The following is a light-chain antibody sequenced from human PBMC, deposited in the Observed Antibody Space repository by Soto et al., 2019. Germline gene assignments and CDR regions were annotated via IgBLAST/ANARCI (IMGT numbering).Light chain of an antibody. Sequence: QSALTQPASVSGSPGQSITISCTGTSNDVGGYNYVSWYQQHPGKAPKLIIYEVTNRPSGVSNRFSGSKSGNTASLTISGLQAEDEADYYCSSYTSSSTLEVFGGGTKLTVL. CDR2: EVT. V-gene: IGLV2-14*01. CDR1: SNDVGGYNY. J-gene: IGLJ2*01. CDR3: SSYTSSSTLEV.